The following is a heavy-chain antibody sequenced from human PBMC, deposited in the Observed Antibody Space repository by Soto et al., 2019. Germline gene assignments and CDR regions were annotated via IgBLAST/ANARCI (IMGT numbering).Heavy chain of an antibody. V-gene: IGHV4-30-2*01. CDR3: ARDGSSSGWFDP. D-gene: IGHD6-13*01. J-gene: IGHJ5*02. Sequence: PSETLSLTCAVSGGSISSGGYSWSWIRQPPGKGLEWIGYIYHSGSTYYNPSLKSRVTISVDRSKNQFSLKLSSVTAADTAVYYCARDGSSSGWFDPWGQGTLVTV. CDR2: IYHSGST. CDR1: GGSISSGGYS.